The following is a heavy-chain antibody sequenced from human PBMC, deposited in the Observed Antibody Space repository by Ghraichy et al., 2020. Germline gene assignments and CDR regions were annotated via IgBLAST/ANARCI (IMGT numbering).Heavy chain of an antibody. CDR1: GGSVSGGDYY. Sequence: SQTLSLTCSVYGGSVSGGDYYWGWVYQPPGKGLTWIGSIFHDSGRIHYNPSFRSRVTMSVDTSKNEFSLRMSSVTAADTALYYCTREDENGADNAFDIWGQGTFVTVSS. J-gene: IGHJ3*02. CDR3: TREDENGADNAFDI. V-gene: IGHV4-39*07. CDR2: IFHDSGRI. D-gene: IGHD2-15*01.